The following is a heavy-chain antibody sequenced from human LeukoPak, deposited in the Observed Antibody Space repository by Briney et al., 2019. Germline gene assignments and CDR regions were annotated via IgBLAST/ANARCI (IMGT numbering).Heavy chain of an antibody. CDR1: GYTFTDYY. D-gene: IGHD2-2*01. CDR2: FNPNDGDT. J-gene: IGHJ4*02. Sequence: ASVKVSCKASGYTFTDYYMHWVRQAPGQGLEWMGWFNPNDGDTNYAQKFQGRVTMTRDTSISTAHMEVSRLRSDDTAVYYCARANFLYCSSSTCLFDDWGQGTLVTVSS. CDR3: ARANFLYCSSSTCLFDD. V-gene: IGHV1-2*02.